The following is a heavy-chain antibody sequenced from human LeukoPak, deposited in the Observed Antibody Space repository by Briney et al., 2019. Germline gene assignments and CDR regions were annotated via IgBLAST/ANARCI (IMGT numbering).Heavy chain of an antibody. CDR3: ARGYSYGPASY. D-gene: IGHD5-18*01. Sequence: ASVKVSCEASGYTFTSYDINWVRQATGQGLEWMGRMNPNSGDTGYAQKFQGRVTMTRDTSISTAYMELSSLRSEDTAVYYCARGYSYGPASYWGQGTLVTVSS. J-gene: IGHJ4*02. V-gene: IGHV1-8*01. CDR2: MNPNSGDT. CDR1: GYTFTSYD.